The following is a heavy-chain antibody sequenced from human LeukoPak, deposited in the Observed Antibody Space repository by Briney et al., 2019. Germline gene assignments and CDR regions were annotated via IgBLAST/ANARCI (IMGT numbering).Heavy chain of an antibody. J-gene: IGHJ4*02. D-gene: IGHD3-16*01. V-gene: IGHV4-4*07. CDR2: IHTSGTT. CDR3: ARGPSGGSGHDY. CDR1: GGSISTSY. Sequence: SETLSLTCTVSGGSISTSYWSWIRQPAGKGLEWIGRIHTSGTTNYNPSLRSRVTMSVDTSKNQFSVNLNSVTAADTAVYYCARGPSGGSGHDYWGQGTLVTVSS.